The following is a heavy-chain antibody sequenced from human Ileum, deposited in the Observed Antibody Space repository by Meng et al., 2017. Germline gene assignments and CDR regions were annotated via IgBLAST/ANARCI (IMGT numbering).Heavy chain of an antibody. J-gene: IGHJ4*02. Sequence: SETLSLTCTVSGDSISSSNFYWGWIRQPPEKGLEWIGNIFYSGSTYYNPSLKSRVTISVDTSKNQFSLRLTSVTAADTAVYYCARDIFFYDRSGSHGYWGPGTLVTVSS. CDR3: ARDIFFYDRSGSHGY. CDR2: IFYSGST. D-gene: IGHD3-22*01. V-gene: IGHV4-39*07. CDR1: GDSISSSNFY.